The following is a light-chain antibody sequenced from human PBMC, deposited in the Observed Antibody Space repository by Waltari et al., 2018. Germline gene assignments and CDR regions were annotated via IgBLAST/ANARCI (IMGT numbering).Light chain of an antibody. V-gene: IGLV1-44*01. CDR2: GNN. Sequence: QSVLIQPPSPSGTPGQRVTISCSGSSSSIGTNTVSWYQQVPGTAPKVLIYGNNQRPSGVPGRFSGSKSGTSASLAISGLQPEDEAEYYCAAWDDSLNALVFGGGTHLTVL. CDR1: SSSIGTNT. J-gene: IGLJ3*02. CDR3: AAWDDSLNALV.